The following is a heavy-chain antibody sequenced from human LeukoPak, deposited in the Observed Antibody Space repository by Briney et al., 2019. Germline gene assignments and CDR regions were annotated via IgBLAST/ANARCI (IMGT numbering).Heavy chain of an antibody. Sequence: GGSLRLSCAASGFTFSAYWMSWVRQAPGKGLEWVSSITSSSSYIFYADSVSGRFTISRDNSKNSLYLQMNSLRAEDTAVYYCARDLGYCSGGNCYPFDYWGQGVLVTVSS. CDR3: ARDLGYCSGGNCYPFDY. V-gene: IGHV3-21*01. D-gene: IGHD2-15*01. CDR2: ITSSSSYI. CDR1: GFTFSAYW. J-gene: IGHJ4*02.